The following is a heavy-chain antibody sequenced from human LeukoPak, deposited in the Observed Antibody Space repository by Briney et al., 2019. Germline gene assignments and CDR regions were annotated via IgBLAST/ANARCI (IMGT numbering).Heavy chain of an antibody. V-gene: IGHV3-30*18. J-gene: IGHJ4*02. Sequence: GGSLRLSCSASGFTFSSYGMHWVRQAPGKGLEWVAVISYDGSNKYYADSVKGRFTISRDNSKNTLHLQMNSLRPEDTAVYYCAKDRFGEYHPFDYWGQGTRVTVSS. D-gene: IGHD3-10*01. CDR2: ISYDGSNK. CDR1: GFTFSSYG. CDR3: AKDRFGEYHPFDY.